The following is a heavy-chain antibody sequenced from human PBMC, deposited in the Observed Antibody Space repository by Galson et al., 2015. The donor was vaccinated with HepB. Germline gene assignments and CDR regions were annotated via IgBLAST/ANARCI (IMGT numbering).Heavy chain of an antibody. J-gene: IGHJ4*02. CDR2: IIPIFDTA. D-gene: IGHD1-26*01. V-gene: IGHV1-69*06. CDR3: ARHSGNYWEMDY. Sequence: SVKVSCKASGGTFSNYGVSWVRQAPGQGLEWMGGIIPIFDTANYAQKFQGGVTITADKSTSTAYMELSSLRSEDTAVYYYARHSGNYWEMDYWGQGTLVTVSS. CDR1: GGTFSNYG.